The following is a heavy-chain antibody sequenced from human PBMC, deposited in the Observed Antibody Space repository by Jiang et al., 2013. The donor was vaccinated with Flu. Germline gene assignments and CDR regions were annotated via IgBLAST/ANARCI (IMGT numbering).Heavy chain of an antibody. V-gene: IGHV5-51*01. Sequence: GAEVKKPGESLRISCKASGYSFITYWIGWVRQMSGKGLEWMGIIYPGDSDTRYSPSFQGQVTISADNSISTAYLQWSSLKASDTAIYYCARVQGGDYDNSGYGGFDYWGQGILVTVSS. CDR2: IYPGDSDT. J-gene: IGHJ4*02. CDR3: ARVQGGDYDNSGYGGFDY. D-gene: IGHD3-22*01. CDR1: GYSFITYW.